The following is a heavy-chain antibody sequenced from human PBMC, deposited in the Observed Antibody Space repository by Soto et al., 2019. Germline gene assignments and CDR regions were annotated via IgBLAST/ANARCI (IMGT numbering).Heavy chain of an antibody. CDR1: GYMFTGYY. CDR3: ATDRVAFDM. CDR2: INPKSGGT. J-gene: IGHJ3*02. D-gene: IGHD3-22*01. Sequence: ASVKVSCKASGYMFTGYYIHGVRQAPGQGLEWMGWINPKSGGTKYAEKFQGRVSMTGDTSITTAYMELSSLRSDDTAVYYCATDRVAFDMWGQGTKVTVSS. V-gene: IGHV1-2*02.